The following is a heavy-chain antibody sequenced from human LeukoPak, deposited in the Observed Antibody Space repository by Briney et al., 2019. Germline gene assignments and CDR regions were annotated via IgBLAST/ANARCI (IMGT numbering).Heavy chain of an antibody. CDR3: AKDISSSGFNWFDP. J-gene: IGHJ5*02. CDR2: ISWNSGSI. CDR1: GFTFDDYA. V-gene: IGHV3-9*01. D-gene: IGHD3-22*01. Sequence: GGSLRLSCAASGFTFDDYAMHWVRQAPGKGLEWVSGISWNSGSIGYADSVKGRFTISRDNAKNSLYLQMNSLRAEDTALYYCAKDISSSGFNWFDPWGQGTLVTVSX.